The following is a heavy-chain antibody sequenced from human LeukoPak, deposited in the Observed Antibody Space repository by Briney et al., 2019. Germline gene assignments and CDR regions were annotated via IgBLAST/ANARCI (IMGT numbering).Heavy chain of an antibody. Sequence: GGSLRLSCAASGFTFSDYYMSWIRQAPGKGLEWVSCISSSGSTIYYADSVKGRFTISRDNAKKSLFLQMNSLRPEDTAFYFCAKAQYDGYGDYYFDSWGQGTLVTVSS. J-gene: IGHJ4*02. V-gene: IGHV3-11*01. CDR1: GFTFSDYY. D-gene: IGHD4-17*01. CDR2: ISSSGSTI. CDR3: AKAQYDGYGDYYFDS.